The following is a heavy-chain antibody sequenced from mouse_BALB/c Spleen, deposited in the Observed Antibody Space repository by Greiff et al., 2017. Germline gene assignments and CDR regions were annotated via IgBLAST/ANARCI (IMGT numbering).Heavy chain of an antibody. CDR3: ARDYRYDVYYAMDY. CDR1: GYSITSDYA. D-gene: IGHD2-14*01. Sequence: VQLKESGPGLVKPSQSLSLTCTVTGYSITSDYAWNWIRQFPGNKLEWMGYISYSGSTSYNPSLKSRISITRDTSKNQFFLQLNSVTTEDTATYYCARDYRYDVYYAMDYWGQGTSVTVSS. CDR2: ISYSGST. V-gene: IGHV3-2*02. J-gene: IGHJ4*01.